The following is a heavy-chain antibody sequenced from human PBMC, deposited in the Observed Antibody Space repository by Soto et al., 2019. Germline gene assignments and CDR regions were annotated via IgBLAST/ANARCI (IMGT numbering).Heavy chain of an antibody. CDR1: GYTFTSYG. J-gene: IGHJ5*02. CDR3: ARGTTRVGGNRFDP. Sequence: QVQLVQSGAEVKKPGASVKVSCKASGYTFTSYGISWVRQAPGQGLEWMGWISAYNGNTNYAQKLQGRVAMTTDTSTSTAYMELRSLSCDDTTVYFCARGTTRVGGNRFDPWGQGTLVTVFS. V-gene: IGHV1-18*01. D-gene: IGHD1-7*01. CDR2: ISAYNGNT.